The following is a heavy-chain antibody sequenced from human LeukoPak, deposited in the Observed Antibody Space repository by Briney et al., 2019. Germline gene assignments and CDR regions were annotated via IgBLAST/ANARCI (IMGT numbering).Heavy chain of an antibody. V-gene: IGHV4-34*01. CDR3: ARHVFDDPYYFDY. D-gene: IGHD3-10*01. CDR1: GGSFSGYY. J-gene: IGHJ4*02. Sequence: SETLSLTCAVYGGSFSGYYWSWIRQPPGKGLEWIGEINHSGSTNYNPSLKSRVTISVDTSKNQFSLKLSSVTAADTAVYYCARHVFDDPYYFDYWGLGTLVTVSS. CDR2: INHSGST.